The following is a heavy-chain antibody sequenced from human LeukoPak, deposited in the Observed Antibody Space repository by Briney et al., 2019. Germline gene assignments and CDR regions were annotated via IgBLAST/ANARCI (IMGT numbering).Heavy chain of an antibody. CDR3: AVSRAVLRYWHPLFDY. CDR1: GGSISSYY. V-gene: IGHV4-59*12. J-gene: IGHJ4*02. D-gene: IGHD3-9*01. CDR2: IYYSGST. Sequence: SETLSLTCTVSGGSISSYYWSWIRQPPGKGLEWIGYIYYSGSTNYNPSLKSRVTISVDTSKNQFSLKLSSVTAADTAVYYCAVSRAVLRYWHPLFDYWGQGTLVTVSS.